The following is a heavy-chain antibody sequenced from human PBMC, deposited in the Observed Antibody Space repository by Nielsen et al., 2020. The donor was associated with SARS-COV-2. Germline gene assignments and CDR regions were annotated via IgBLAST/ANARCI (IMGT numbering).Heavy chain of an antibody. V-gene: IGHV3-30*04. CDR2: MSYDGSNK. J-gene: IGHJ4*02. CDR1: GFSFSSYA. CDR3: ARDRAAPPMTALDY. Sequence: GESLKISCAASGFSFSSYAMHWVRQAPGKGLEWVSVMSYDGSNKYYADSVKGRFTISKDNSKNTLYLQMNSLRAEDTAVYYCARDRAAPPMTALDYWGQGTLVTVSS. D-gene: IGHD2-15*01.